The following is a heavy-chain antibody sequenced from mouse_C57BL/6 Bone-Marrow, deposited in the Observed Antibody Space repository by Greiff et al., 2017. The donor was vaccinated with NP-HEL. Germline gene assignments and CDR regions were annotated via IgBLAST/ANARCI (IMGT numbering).Heavy chain of an antibody. D-gene: IGHD2-4*01. J-gene: IGHJ3*01. CDR2: INPNNGGT. V-gene: IGHV1-26*01. Sequence: EVQLQQSGPELVKPGASVKISCKASGYTFTDYYMNWVKQSHGKSLEWIGDINPNNGGTSYNQKFKGKATLTVDKSSRTAYMELRSLTSEDSAVDYCARELYDYDGAWFAYWGQGTLVTVSA. CDR1: GYTFTDYY. CDR3: ARELYDYDGAWFAY.